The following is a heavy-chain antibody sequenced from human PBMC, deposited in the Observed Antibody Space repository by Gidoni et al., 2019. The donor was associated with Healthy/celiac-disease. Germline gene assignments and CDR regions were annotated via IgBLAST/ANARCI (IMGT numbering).Heavy chain of an antibody. J-gene: IGHJ6*03. Sequence: QVQLQESGPGLVKPSETLSLTCTVSGGSSSSYYWSWIRQPPGKGLEWIGYIYYSGSTNYNPSLKSRVTISVDTSKNQFSLKLSSVTAADTAVYYCARLPGRVRGTSLLYYMDVWGKGTTVTVSS. V-gene: IGHV4-59*01. CDR2: IYYSGST. CDR3: ARLPGRVRGTSLLYYMDV. D-gene: IGHD2-2*01. CDR1: GGSSSSYY.